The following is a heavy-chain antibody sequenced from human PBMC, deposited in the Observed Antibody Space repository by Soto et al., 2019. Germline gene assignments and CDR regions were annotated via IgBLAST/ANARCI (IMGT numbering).Heavy chain of an antibody. J-gene: IGHJ6*02. V-gene: IGHV1-18*01. CDR2: ISAYNGNT. CDR1: GYTFTSYF. CDR3: ARQSYYSGMDV. Sequence: QVQLVQSGAEVKKPGASVKVSCKASGYTFTSYFITWVRQAPGQGLEWMGWISAYNGNTNYAQMLQGRVTMTTDTSTATAYMEMTSLRSQDTAVYYCARQSYYSGMDVWGQGTTVTVSS.